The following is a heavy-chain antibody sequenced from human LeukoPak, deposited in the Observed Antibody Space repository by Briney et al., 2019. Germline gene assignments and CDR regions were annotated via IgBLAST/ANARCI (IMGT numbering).Heavy chain of an antibody. Sequence: ESGPTLVKLTQTLTLTWTFSGFSRSTGGVGVGWIRQPPGKALEWLALIYWDDDNRYIPSLKSWLTITKDTSKNKVVLTMTNMHPVDTATYYCAHLIAAADAEYFQHWGQGTLVTVSS. D-gene: IGHD6-13*01. CDR2: IYWDDDN. CDR1: GFSRSTGGVG. V-gene: IGHV2-5*02. CDR3: AHLIAAADAEYFQH. J-gene: IGHJ1*01.